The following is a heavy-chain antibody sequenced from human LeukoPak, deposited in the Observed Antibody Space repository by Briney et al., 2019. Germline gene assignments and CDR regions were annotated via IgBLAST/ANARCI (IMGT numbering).Heavy chain of an antibody. D-gene: IGHD5-24*01. J-gene: IGHJ4*02. V-gene: IGHV1-69*04. Sequence: WASVKVSCKASGGTFSNYAISWVRQAPGQGLEWMGRIIPIFGIANYAQKFQGRVTITADKSTSTAYMELSSLRSEDTAVYYCAREIDGYNIYFDYWGQGTLVTVSS. CDR2: IIPIFGIA. CDR1: GGTFSNYA. CDR3: AREIDGYNIYFDY.